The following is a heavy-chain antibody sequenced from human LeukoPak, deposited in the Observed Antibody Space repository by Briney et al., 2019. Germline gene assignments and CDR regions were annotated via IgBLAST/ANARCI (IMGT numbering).Heavy chain of an antibody. J-gene: IGHJ6*03. D-gene: IGHD2-2*01. CDR2: IYPGDSDT. V-gene: IGHV5-51*01. Sequence: GESLKISCKGSGYSFTSYWIGWVRQMPGKGLEWMGIIYPGDSDTRYSPSFQGQVTISADKSISTAYLQWSSLKASDTAMYYCARRGYCSSTSCYYYMDVWGKGTTVTISS. CDR3: ARRGYCSSTSCYYYMDV. CDR1: GYSFTSYW.